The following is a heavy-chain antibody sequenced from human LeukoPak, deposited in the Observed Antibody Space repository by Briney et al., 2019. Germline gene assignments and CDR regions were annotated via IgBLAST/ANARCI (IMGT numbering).Heavy chain of an antibody. CDR3: VRDWDHFDFDS. J-gene: IGHJ5*01. CDR1: GFTFSSYA. D-gene: IGHD3-9*01. Sequence: GGSLRLSCAASGFTFSSYAMSWVRQAPGKGLEWVANIKQDGSEKYYVDSVKGRFTISRDNAKNSLYLQMNSLRAEDTAVYYCVRDWDHFDFDSWGLGTLVTVSS. CDR2: IKQDGSEK. V-gene: IGHV3-7*01.